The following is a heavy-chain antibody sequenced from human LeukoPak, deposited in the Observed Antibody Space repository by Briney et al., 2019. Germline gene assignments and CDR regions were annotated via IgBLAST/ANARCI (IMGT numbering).Heavy chain of an antibody. J-gene: IGHJ4*02. CDR1: GFTFSRYA. CDR3: ARDGAKGYCSGGSCHYYFDY. Sequence: AGGSLRLSCAASGFTFSRYAMHWVRQAPGKGLEYVSAISTNGGNTDYANSVKGRFTISRDNSKNMLYLQMGSLRAEDMAVYYCARDGAKGYCSGGSCHYYFDYWGQGTLVTVSS. V-gene: IGHV3-64*01. CDR2: ISTNGGNT. D-gene: IGHD2-15*01.